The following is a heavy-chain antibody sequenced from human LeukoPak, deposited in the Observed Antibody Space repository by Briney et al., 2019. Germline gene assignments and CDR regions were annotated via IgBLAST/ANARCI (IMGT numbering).Heavy chain of an antibody. D-gene: IGHD3-16*01. CDR2: IYTSGST. Sequence: PSETLSLTCTVSGGSISSHSLSWIRQPAGKGLEWIGRIYTSGSTNYNPSLKSRVTISVDTSKNQFSLKVSSVTAADTAVYYCARTVGGVKEFDNWGQGTLVTVSS. V-gene: IGHV4-4*07. CDR3: ARTVGGVKEFDN. J-gene: IGHJ4*02. CDR1: GGSISSHS.